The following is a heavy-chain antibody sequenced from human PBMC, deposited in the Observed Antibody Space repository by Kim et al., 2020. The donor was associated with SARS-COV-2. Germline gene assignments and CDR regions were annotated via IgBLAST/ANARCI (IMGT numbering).Heavy chain of an antibody. CDR1: GFTFSSYE. J-gene: IGHJ1*01. Sequence: GGSLRLSCAASGFTFSSYEMNWVRQAPGKGLEWVSYISDSGSTIYHADSVKGRFTISRDNAKNSLYLQMNSLRAEDTAVYYCARGAAGGIVYFQHWGQGTLVTVSS. CDR2: ISDSGSTI. CDR3: ARGAAGGIVYFQH. V-gene: IGHV3-48*03. D-gene: IGHD1-26*01.